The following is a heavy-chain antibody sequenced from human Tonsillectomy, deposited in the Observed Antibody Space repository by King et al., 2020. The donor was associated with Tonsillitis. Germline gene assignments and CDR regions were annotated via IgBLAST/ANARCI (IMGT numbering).Heavy chain of an antibody. V-gene: IGHV2-70*11. CDR1: GFSLSTSGMC. CDR2: IDWDDDK. CDR3: ARIILGAARPDYYHGMDV. Sequence: VTLKESGPALVKPTQTLTLTCTFSGFSLSTSGMCVSWIRQPPGKALEWLARIDWDDDKYYSTSLKTRLTISKDTSKNQVVLTMTNMDPVDTATYYCARIILGAARPDYYHGMDVWGQGTTVTVSS. J-gene: IGHJ6*02. D-gene: IGHD6-6*01.